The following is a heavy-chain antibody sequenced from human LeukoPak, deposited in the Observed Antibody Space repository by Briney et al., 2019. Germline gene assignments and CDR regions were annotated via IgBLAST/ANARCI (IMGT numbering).Heavy chain of an antibody. Sequence: PSETLSLTCTVSGSSISSSSYYWGWIRQPPGKGLEWIGSIYYSGSTYYNPSLKSRVTISVDTSKNHFSLKLSSVTAADTAVYYCARLPASDPFDIWGQGTMVTVSS. CDR2: IYYSGST. J-gene: IGHJ3*02. CDR3: ARLPASDPFDI. CDR1: GSSISSSSYY. V-gene: IGHV4-39*02.